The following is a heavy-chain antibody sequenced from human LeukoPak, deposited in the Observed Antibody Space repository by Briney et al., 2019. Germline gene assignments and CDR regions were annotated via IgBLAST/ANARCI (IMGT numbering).Heavy chain of an antibody. V-gene: IGHV3-11*01. Sequence: PGGSLRFSCAASGFTFSDYYMSWIRQAPGKGLEWVSYISSSGSTIYYADSVKGRFTISRDNAKNSLYLQMNSLRAEDTAVYYCARVSRLLWFGELSITGGAFDYWGQGTLVTVSS. CDR3: ARVSRLLWFGELSITGGAFDY. J-gene: IGHJ4*02. D-gene: IGHD3-10*01. CDR1: GFTFSDYY. CDR2: ISSSGSTI.